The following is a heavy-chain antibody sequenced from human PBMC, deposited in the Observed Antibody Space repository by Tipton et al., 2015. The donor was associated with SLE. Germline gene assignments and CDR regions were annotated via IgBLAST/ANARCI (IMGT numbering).Heavy chain of an antibody. J-gene: IGHJ6*03. D-gene: IGHD2-15*01. Sequence: TLSLTCTVSLYSIGSGFYWDCVRQAPGKGLEWVATIHHNGSTYYNTSNRSRVTVSMDTSRNQFSLRLKSVTAADTAVYYCVKSVVVVSPWEYYYYMDVWGKGTTVTVSS. CDR2: IHHNGST. CDR1: LYSIGSGFY. CDR3: VKSVVVVSPWEYYYYMDV. V-gene: IGHV4-38-2*02.